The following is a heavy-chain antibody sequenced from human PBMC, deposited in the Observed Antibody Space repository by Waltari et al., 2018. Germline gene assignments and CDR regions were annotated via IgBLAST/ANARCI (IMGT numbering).Heavy chain of an antibody. D-gene: IGHD6-19*01. CDR3: ATALGDSSSASRPFDF. CDR1: GYTFSDYY. CDR2: VDTEDGET. Sequence: EVQLLQSGAELKEPGTTVRISCKVSGYTFSDYYIHWVQQAPGKGLRWMGLVDTEDGETIYADNFQGRGTISADTSTDTAFMELSSLRSEDTAVFYCATALGDSSSASRPFDFWGQGTMITVSS. J-gene: IGHJ3*01. V-gene: IGHV1-69-2*01.